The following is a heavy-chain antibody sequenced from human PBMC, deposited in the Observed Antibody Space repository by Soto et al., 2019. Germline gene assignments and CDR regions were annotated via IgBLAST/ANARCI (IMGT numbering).Heavy chain of an antibody. Sequence: SETLSLTCTVSGGSISSYYWSWIRQPPGKGLEWIGYIYYSGSTNYNPSLKSRVTISVDTSKNQFSLKLSSVTAADTAVYYCAREYCSGGSGYWNAFDIWGQGTMVTVSS. CDR3: AREYCSGGSGYWNAFDI. J-gene: IGHJ3*02. V-gene: IGHV4-59*01. D-gene: IGHD2-15*01. CDR2: IYYSGST. CDR1: GGSISSYY.